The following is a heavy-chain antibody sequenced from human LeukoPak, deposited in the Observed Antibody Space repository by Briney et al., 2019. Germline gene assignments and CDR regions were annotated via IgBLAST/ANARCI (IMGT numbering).Heavy chain of an antibody. CDR2: IYFTGTT. V-gene: IGHV4-59*01. CDR3: ARGGGAYSYAQFDY. J-gene: IGHJ4*02. CDR1: GDSISSYY. Sequence: SETLSLTCTVSGDSISSYYWSWIRQPPGKGLEWIGYIYFTGTTTDYNPSLKSRVTISLDTSKNQFSLKVSSVTAADTAVYYCARGGGAYSYAQFDYWGQGTLVTVSS. D-gene: IGHD3-16*01.